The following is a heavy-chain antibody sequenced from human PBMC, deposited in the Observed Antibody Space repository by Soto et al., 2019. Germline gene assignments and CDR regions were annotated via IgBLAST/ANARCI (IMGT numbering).Heavy chain of an antibody. CDR2: IYYSGST. CDR3: ARGCDSSGYYCDY. V-gene: IGHV4-30-4*01. Sequence: SETLALTCTVSGGSISSGDYYWSWIRQPPGKCLEWIGYIYYSGSTYYNPSLKSRVTISVDTSKNQFSLKLSSVTAADTAVYYCARGCDSSGYYCDYWGQGTLVTV. CDR1: GGSISSGDYY. D-gene: IGHD3-22*01. J-gene: IGHJ4*02.